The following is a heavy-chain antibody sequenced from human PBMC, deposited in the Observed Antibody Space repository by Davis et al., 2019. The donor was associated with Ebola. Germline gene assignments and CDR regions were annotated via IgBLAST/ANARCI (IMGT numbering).Heavy chain of an antibody. Sequence: SETLSLTCTVSGGSISSYYCSWIWQPPGQGLEWIGYIYYSGSTNYNPSLKSRVTISVDRPKNQFSLKLSSVTAADTAVYYCAREAGGGAFDIWGQGTMITVSS. CDR2: IYYSGST. CDR3: AREAGGGAFDI. D-gene: IGHD3-16*01. J-gene: IGHJ3*02. CDR1: GGSISSYY. V-gene: IGHV4-59*12.